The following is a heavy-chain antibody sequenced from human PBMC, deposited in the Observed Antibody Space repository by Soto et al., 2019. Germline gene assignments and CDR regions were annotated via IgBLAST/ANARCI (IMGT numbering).Heavy chain of an antibody. D-gene: IGHD3-22*01. CDR3: ARGLYYYDNSGYWGY. CDR1: GFTFSSYS. J-gene: IGHJ4*02. CDR2: ISSSSSTI. V-gene: IGHV3-48*02. Sequence: EVQLVESGGGLVQPGGSLRLSCAASGFTFSSYSMNWVRQAPGKGLEWVSYISSSSSTIYYADSVKGRFTISRDNAKNSLYLQMNSLRDEDTAVYYCARGLYYYDNSGYWGYWGQGTLVTVSS.